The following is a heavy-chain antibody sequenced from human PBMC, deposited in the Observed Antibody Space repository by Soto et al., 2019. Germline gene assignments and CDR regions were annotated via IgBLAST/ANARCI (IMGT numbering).Heavy chain of an antibody. J-gene: IGHJ4*02. CDR1: GGSISSSPYY. CDR3: ARHVSSSGYSALDF. CDR2: IYYSGST. D-gene: IGHD3-22*01. Sequence: QLQLQESGPGLVKPSETLSLTCTVSGGSISSSPYYWGWIRQPPGKGLEWIGSIYYSGSTHENPSLKSRVTISVDTSKNQFSLRLNSVTAADTAVYYCARHVSSSGYSALDFWGQGTLVTVSS. V-gene: IGHV4-39*01.